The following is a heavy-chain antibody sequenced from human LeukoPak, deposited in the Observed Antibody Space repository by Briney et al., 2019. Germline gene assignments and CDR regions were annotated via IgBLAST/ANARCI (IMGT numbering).Heavy chain of an antibody. J-gene: IGHJ4*02. CDR3: AGGGANNWGYYFDY. Sequence: KPSETLSLTCTVSGGSISSYCWSWIRQPAGKGLEWIGRIYTSGSTNYNPSLKSRVTMSVDTPKNQFSLKLSSVAAADTAVYYCAGGGANNWGYYFDYWGQGTLVTVSS. CDR2: IYTSGST. D-gene: IGHD4/OR15-4a*01. V-gene: IGHV4-4*07. CDR1: GGSISSYC.